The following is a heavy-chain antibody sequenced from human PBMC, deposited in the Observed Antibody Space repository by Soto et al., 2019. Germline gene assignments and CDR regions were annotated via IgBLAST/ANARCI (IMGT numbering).Heavy chain of an antibody. V-gene: IGHV1-69*12. CDR3: ARGGRNVDTSMPLDY. D-gene: IGHD5-18*01. J-gene: IGHJ4*02. CDR2: IIPIFGTA. Sequence: QVQLVQSGAEVKKPGSSVKVSCKASGGTFSSYAISWVRQAPGQGLEWMGGIIPIFGTANYGQKFQGRVTITADESTSTSYMELSSLRSEDTDVYYCARGGRNVDTSMPLDYWGQGTLVTVSS. CDR1: GGTFSSYA.